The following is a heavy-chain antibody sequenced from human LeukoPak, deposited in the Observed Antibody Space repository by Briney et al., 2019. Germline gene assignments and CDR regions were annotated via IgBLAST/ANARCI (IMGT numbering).Heavy chain of an antibody. CDR1: GYTFTGYY. Sequence: ASVKVSCKASGYTFTGYYMHWVRQAPGQGLEWMGWINPNSGGTNYAQKFQGRVTLNRDSSISTAYMELSRLRSDDAAVYYCARGGAAASPHYWGQGTLVTVSS. D-gene: IGHD6-13*01. CDR3: ARGGAAASPHY. J-gene: IGHJ4*02. CDR2: INPNSGGT. V-gene: IGHV1-2*02.